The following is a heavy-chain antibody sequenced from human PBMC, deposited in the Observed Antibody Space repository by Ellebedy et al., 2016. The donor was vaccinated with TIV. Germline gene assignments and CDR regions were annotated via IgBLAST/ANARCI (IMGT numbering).Heavy chain of an antibody. D-gene: IGHD2-21*01. CDR2: ILFDGSDT. Sequence: GGSLRLSCTASGFTLSNYGMHWVRQAPGKGLEWVAAILFDGSDTFYTDSVKGRFTVSRDNSKNMVYLQMNGLKPEDTAFYYCVKDPKHNVEFTVHSLYNWFDSWGQGTLVTVSS. J-gene: IGHJ5*01. CDR1: GFTLSNYG. CDR3: VKDPKHNVEFTVHSLYNWFDS. V-gene: IGHV3-30*18.